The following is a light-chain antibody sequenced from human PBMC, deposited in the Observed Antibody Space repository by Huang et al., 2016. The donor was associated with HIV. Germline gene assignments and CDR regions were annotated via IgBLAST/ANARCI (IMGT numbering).Light chain of an antibody. CDR1: QSVSSGY. J-gene: IGKJ2*01. Sequence: EIVLTQSPGTLSLSPGERATLSCRASQSVSSGYLAWYQQKPGQAPGLLIYGTSSRATGIPDRFSGSGSGTDFTLTISRLEPEDFAVYFCQQYSSSPPGTFGLGTKLEIK. V-gene: IGKV3-20*01. CDR2: GTS. CDR3: QQYSSSPPGT.